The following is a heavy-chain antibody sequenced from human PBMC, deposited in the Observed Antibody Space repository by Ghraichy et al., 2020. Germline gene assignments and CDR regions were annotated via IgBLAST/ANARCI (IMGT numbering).Heavy chain of an antibody. CDR2: IYYSGST. CDR1: GGSISSGGYY. D-gene: IGHD3-9*01. V-gene: IGHV4-31*03. J-gene: IGHJ4*02. CDR3: ARGGDILTARLDY. Sequence: SETLSLTCTVSGGSISSGGYYWSWIRQHPGKGLEWIGYIYYSGSTYYNPSLKSRITISVDTSKIQFSLKLSSVTAADTAVYYCARGGDILTARLDYWVQGTLVTVSS.